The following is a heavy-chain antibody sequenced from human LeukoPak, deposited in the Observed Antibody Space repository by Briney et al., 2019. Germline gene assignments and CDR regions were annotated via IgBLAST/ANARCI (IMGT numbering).Heavy chain of an antibody. CDR3: AKTGGYYDSDY. Sequence: GGSLRLSCAASGFTFSDYSMNWVRQAPGKGLEWVSYISGSSSTIYYADSVKGRFTISRDNAENSLYLQMNSLRAEDTAVYYCAKTGGYYDSDYWGQGTLVTVSS. CDR2: ISGSSSTI. CDR1: GFTFSDYS. V-gene: IGHV3-48*04. D-gene: IGHD3-22*01. J-gene: IGHJ4*02.